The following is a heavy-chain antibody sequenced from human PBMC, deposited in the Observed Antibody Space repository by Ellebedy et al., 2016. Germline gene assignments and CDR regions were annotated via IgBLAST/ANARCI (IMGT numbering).Heavy chain of an antibody. CDR2: IYYSGST. CDR3: ARDVQAVALHWFDP. Sequence: SETLSLTXTVSGGSISSYYWSWIRQPPGKGLEWIGYIYYSGSTNYNPSLKSRVTISVDTSKNQFSLKLSSVTAADTAVYYCARDVQAVALHWFDPWGQGTLVTVSS. V-gene: IGHV4-59*12. J-gene: IGHJ5*02. CDR1: GGSISSYY. D-gene: IGHD6-19*01.